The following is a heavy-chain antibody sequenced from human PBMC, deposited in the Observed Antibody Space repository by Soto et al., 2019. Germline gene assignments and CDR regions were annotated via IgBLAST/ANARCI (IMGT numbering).Heavy chain of an antibody. D-gene: IGHD5-18*01. J-gene: IGHJ6*02. Sequence: RRPYIVSGFSLRTKRINVGWIRQPPGKAMQWLALIYWDDDKRYSPSLKSRLTITKDTSKNQVVLTMTNMDPVDTGTYYSAHTGFSYGLEIFDHWGHGTTVTVSS. CDR2: IYWDDDK. CDR1: GFSLRTKRIN. CDR3: AHTGFSYGLEIFDH. V-gene: IGHV2-5*02.